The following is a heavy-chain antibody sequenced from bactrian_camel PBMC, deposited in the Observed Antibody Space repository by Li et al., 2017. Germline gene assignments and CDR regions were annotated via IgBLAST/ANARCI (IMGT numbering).Heavy chain of an antibody. V-gene: IGHV3S53*01. CDR2: ILRDGYK. CDR3: AARGPYCYTKLSVRDFTY. D-gene: IGHD2*01. Sequence: HVQLVESGGGSVQAGGSLTLSCVVSGYTYSNYCMGWFRRAPGKEREGVAAILRDGYKTYVDSVKGRFTISQDNAKNTVYLQMNSLKPEDTAMYYCAARGPYCYTKLSVRDFTYWGQGTQVTVS. CDR1: GYTYSNYC. J-gene: IGHJ6*01.